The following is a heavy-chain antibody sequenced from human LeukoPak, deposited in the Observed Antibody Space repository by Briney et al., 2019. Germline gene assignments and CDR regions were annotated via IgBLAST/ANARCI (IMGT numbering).Heavy chain of an antibody. D-gene: IGHD3-22*01. V-gene: IGHV1-18*01. Sequence: ASVKVSCKASGYTFTSYGISWVRQAPGQGLEWMGWISAYNGNTNYAQKLQGRVTMTTDTSTSTAYMELRSLRSDDTAVYYCARDHHAYYDSSGYYPGPYYFDYWGQGTLVTVSS. J-gene: IGHJ4*02. CDR3: ARDHHAYYDSSGYYPGPYYFDY. CDR1: GYTFTSYG. CDR2: ISAYNGNT.